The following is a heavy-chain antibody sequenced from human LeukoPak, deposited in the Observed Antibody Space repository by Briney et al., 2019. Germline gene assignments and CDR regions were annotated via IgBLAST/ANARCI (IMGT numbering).Heavy chain of an antibody. CDR1: GFTVSSDY. V-gene: IGHV3-53*01. Sequence: PGGSLRLSCAASGFTVSSDYMSWVRQAPGKGLEWVSVIYSGGSTYYADSVRGRFTISRDNSENTLYLQMNSLRAEDTALYYCARYDNGKDYFDYWGQGTLVTVSS. CDR3: ARYDNGKDYFDY. CDR2: IYSGGST. J-gene: IGHJ4*02. D-gene: IGHD1-1*01.